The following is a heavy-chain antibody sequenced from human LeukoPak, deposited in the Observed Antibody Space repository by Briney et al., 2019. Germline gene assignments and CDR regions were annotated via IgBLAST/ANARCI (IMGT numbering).Heavy chain of an antibody. CDR3: ARTTYTYGYPDY. CDR2: INSDESST. J-gene: IGHJ4*02. Sequence: KWLEWVSHINSDESSTSYADSVKGRFNISRDNAKNTLYLQMSSLRAEDTAVYYCARTTYTYGYPDYGGQGTLVTVSS. V-gene: IGHV3-74*01. D-gene: IGHD5-18*01.